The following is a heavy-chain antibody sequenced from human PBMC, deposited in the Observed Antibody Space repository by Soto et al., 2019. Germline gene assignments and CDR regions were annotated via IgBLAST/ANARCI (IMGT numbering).Heavy chain of an antibody. J-gene: IGHJ4*02. CDR3: ASDTTTANKFDY. D-gene: IGHD1-1*01. CDR1: GGSISSGGYY. V-gene: IGHV4-31*03. CDR2: IYYSGST. Sequence: QVQLQESGPGLVKPSQTLSLTCTVSGGSISSGGYYWSWIRQHPGKGLEWIGYIYYSGSTYYNPYLKSRVTISVDTSKNPFSLKMSSVTAADTAVYYCASDTTTANKFDYWGKGTLVTVSS.